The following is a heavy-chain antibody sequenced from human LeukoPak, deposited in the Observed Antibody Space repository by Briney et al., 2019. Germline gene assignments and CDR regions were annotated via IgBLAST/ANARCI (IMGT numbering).Heavy chain of an antibody. CDR3: ARGLSTVPY. D-gene: IGHD4-17*01. Sequence: PSETLSLTCAVYGGSFSGYYWSWIRQPPGEGLEWIGEINHSGSTNYNPSLKSRVTISVDTSKNQFSLKLSSVTAADTAVYYCARGLSTVPYWGQGTLVTVSS. CDR1: GGSFSGYY. V-gene: IGHV4-34*01. CDR2: INHSGST. J-gene: IGHJ4*02.